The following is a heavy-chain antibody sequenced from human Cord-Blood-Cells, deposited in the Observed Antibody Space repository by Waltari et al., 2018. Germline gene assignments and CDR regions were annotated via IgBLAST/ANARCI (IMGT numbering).Heavy chain of an antibody. V-gene: IGHV4-34*01. D-gene: IGHD2-8*01. J-gene: IGHJ4*02. CDR3: ARHAIRTFDY. CDR2: INHSGST. CDR1: GGSFSGYY. Sequence: QVQLQQWGAGLLKPSETLSLTCAVYGGSFSGYYWSWIRQPPGKGLAWVGEINHSGSTNYNPSLKSRVTISVDTSKNQFSLKLSSVTAADTAVYYCARHAIRTFDYWGQGTLVTVSS.